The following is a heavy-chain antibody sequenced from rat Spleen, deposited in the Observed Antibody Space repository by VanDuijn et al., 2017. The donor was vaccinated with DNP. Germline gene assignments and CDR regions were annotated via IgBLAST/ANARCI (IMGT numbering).Heavy chain of an antibody. CDR3: ARDRIMYTTGPFAY. CDR2: ITSSGGST. D-gene: IGHD1-6*01. CDR1: GFTFNNYW. Sequence: EVQLVESGGDLVQSGRSLKLSCVASGFTFNNYWMTWIRQVPGKGLEWVASITSSGGSTYYPDSVKGRFTISRDNAKNTLYLQMNSLRSEDTATYYCARDRIMYTTGPFAYWGQGTLVTVSS. V-gene: IGHV5-31*01. J-gene: IGHJ3*01.